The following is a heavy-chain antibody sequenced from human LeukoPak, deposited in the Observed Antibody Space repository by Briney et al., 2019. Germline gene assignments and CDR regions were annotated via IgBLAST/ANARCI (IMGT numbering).Heavy chain of an antibody. V-gene: IGHV4-34*01. CDR2: INHSGST. CDR1: GGSFSGYY. D-gene: IGHD5-24*01. CDR3: AREVEMATITPFDY. J-gene: IGHJ4*02. Sequence: SETLSLTGAVYGGSFSGYYWSWIRQPPGKGLEWIGEINHSGSTNYNPSLKSRVTISVDTSKNQFSLKLSSVTAADTAVYYCAREVEMATITPFDYWGQGTLVTVSS.